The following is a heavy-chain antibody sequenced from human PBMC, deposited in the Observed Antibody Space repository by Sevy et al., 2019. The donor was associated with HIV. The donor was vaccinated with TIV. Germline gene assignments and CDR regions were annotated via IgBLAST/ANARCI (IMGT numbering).Heavy chain of an antibody. D-gene: IGHD6-19*01. Sequence: ASVKVSCKASGYNFYIHWVRQAPGQGLEWMGRVTPNSGATSYAQKFQDRVAMTMDTSINTAYMELSGLKSDYTAIYYCAGQSLGWYNWFDPWGQGTLVTVSS. CDR3: AGQSLGWYNWFDP. J-gene: IGHJ5*02. V-gene: IGHV1-2*06. CDR1: GYNFY. CDR2: VTPNSGAT.